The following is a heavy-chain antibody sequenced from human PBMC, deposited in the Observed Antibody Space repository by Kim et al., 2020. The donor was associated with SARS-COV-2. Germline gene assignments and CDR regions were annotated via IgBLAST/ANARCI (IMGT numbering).Heavy chain of an antibody. CDR2: INTNTGNP. J-gene: IGHJ4*02. D-gene: IGHD2-21*02. CDR1: GYTFTSYA. V-gene: IGHV7-4-1*02. CDR3: ARVGAYCGGDCYYGDYYFDY. Sequence: ASVKVSCKASGYTFTSYAMNWVRQAPGQGLECMGWINTNTGNPTYAQGFTGRFVFSLDTSVSTAYLQISSLKAEDTAVYYCARVGAYCGGDCYYGDYYFDYWGQGTLVTVSS.